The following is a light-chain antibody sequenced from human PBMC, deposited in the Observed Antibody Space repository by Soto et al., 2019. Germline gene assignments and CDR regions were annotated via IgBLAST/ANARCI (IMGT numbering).Light chain of an antibody. CDR1: QSISVW. Sequence: DIQMTQSPSTLSASVGDRVTITRRASQSISVWLAWYQQKAGKAPNLMIYKASTLETGVPSRFSGRGSGTEFTLTINNLQPDDFATYYCQQYDGYSRTFGQGTKVDI. CDR3: QQYDGYSRT. CDR2: KAS. V-gene: IGKV1-5*03. J-gene: IGKJ1*01.